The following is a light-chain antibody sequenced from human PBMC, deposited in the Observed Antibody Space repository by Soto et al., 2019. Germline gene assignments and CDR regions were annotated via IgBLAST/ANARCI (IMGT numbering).Light chain of an antibody. Sequence: EIVMRQSPATLSVSPGERATLSCRASQSLGTNLAWFQQKPGQAPRLLIHGASTRATGTPARFSGSGSGTEFTLTISSLQSEDFAVYYCQQYHMWTRTSGQGTKVDIK. CDR3: QQYHMWTRT. J-gene: IGKJ1*01. CDR2: GAS. CDR1: QSLGTN. V-gene: IGKV3-15*01.